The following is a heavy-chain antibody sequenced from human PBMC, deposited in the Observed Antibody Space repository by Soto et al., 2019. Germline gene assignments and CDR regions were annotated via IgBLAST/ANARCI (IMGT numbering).Heavy chain of an antibody. CDR3: ARGWGDY. CDR1: GFTFSSYT. CDR2: ISSSGGST. J-gene: IGHJ4*02. V-gene: IGHV3-23*01. Sequence: EVQLLESGGGLVQPGGSLRLSCAASGFTFSSYTMSWVRQGPGKGLEWVSGISSSGGSTVYADSVKGRFTISRDNFKNTLYLQMTSLRAEDTAVYYGARGWGDYWGQGTPVTVSS. D-gene: IGHD7-27*01.